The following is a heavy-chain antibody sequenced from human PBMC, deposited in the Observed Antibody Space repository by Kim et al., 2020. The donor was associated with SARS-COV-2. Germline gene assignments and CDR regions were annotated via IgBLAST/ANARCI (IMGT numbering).Heavy chain of an antibody. CDR3: ARAIVGAIDWYFDL. Sequence: ADSVKGRFTSSRHNSKNTLYLQMNSLRAEDTAVYYCARAIVGAIDWYFDLWGRGTLVTVSS. V-gene: IGHV3-53*04. D-gene: IGHD1-26*01. J-gene: IGHJ2*01.